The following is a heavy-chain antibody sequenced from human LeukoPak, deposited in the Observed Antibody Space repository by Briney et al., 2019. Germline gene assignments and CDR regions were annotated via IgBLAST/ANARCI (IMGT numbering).Heavy chain of an antibody. V-gene: IGHV3-43*02. CDR2: ISGDGGST. CDR3: AKGLTTVVTRGAFDI. Sequence: PGGSLRLSCAASGFTFDDYAIHWVRQAPGKGLEWVSVISGDGGSTYYADAVKGRFTISRDNSKNSLYLQVNSLRSEDTALYYCAKGLTTVVTRGAFDIWGQGTMVTVSS. CDR1: GFTFDDYA. D-gene: IGHD4-23*01. J-gene: IGHJ3*02.